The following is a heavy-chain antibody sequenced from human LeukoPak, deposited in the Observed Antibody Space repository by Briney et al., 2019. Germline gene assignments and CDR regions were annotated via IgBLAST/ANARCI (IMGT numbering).Heavy chain of an antibody. J-gene: IGHJ5*02. CDR1: GYTHTELS. V-gene: IGHV1-24*01. D-gene: IGHD3-9*01. Sequence: ASVKVSCKVSGYTHTELSMHWVRQAPGKGLEWMGGFDPEDGETIYAQKFQGRVTMTEDTSTDTAYMELSSLRSEDTAVYYCVTAGLYYDILTGYYWFDPWGQGTLVTVSS. CDR3: VTAGLYYDILTGYYWFDP. CDR2: FDPEDGET.